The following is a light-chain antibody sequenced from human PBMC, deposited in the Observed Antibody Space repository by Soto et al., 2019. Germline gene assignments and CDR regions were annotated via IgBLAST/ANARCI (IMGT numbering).Light chain of an antibody. J-gene: IGKJ4*01. V-gene: IGKV3-20*01. CDR3: QQFATSPLT. CDR2: GAS. Sequence: PGERATLSCRASQSVSSNLAWYQQKPGQAPRLLIYGASTRATGIPDRFSGSGSGTDFTLTISRLEPEDFAVYYCQQFATSPLTFGGGTKVDI. CDR1: QSVSSN.